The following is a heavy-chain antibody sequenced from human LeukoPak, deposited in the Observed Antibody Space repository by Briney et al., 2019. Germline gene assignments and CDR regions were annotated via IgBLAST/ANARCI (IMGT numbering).Heavy chain of an antibody. Sequence: PGGSLRLSCVASGFTFITYAMTWVRQAPGKGLEWVSTIASSGDKTYDADSVKDRFTLSRDNSKNTMYLQMNSLRAEDTAVYYCAKDLSWNDGSEDYWGQGTLVTVSS. D-gene: IGHD1-1*01. CDR2: IASSGDKT. CDR1: GFTFITYA. J-gene: IGHJ4*02. V-gene: IGHV3-23*01. CDR3: AKDLSWNDGSEDY.